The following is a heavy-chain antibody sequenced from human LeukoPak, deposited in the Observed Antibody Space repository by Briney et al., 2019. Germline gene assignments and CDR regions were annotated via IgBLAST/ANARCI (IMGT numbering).Heavy chain of an antibody. CDR3: AKDDAWGRYKD. CDR2: ISPSGGIT. J-gene: IGHJ1*01. Sequence: GGSLRLSCAASGFAFSSYDMTWVRQAPGKGLEWVSGISPSGGITYYTDSVKGRFTISRDNSKNTVSLQMNSLRGDDTAVYYCAKDDAWGRYKDWGQGTLVTVSS. CDR1: GFAFSSYD. V-gene: IGHV3-23*01. D-gene: IGHD3-16*01.